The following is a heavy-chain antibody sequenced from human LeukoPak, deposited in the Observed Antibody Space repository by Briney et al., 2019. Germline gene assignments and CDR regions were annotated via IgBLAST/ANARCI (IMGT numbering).Heavy chain of an antibody. D-gene: IGHD5-12*01. V-gene: IGHV3-7*01. Sequence: GGSLRLSCAASGFTFSSYWMSWVRQAPGKGLEWVANIKQDGSEKYYVDSVKGRFTISRGNAKNSLYLQMNSLRAEDTAVYYCSGYSGYQSYWGQGTLVTVSS. CDR1: GFTFSSYW. CDR2: IKQDGSEK. J-gene: IGHJ4*02. CDR3: SGYSGYQSY.